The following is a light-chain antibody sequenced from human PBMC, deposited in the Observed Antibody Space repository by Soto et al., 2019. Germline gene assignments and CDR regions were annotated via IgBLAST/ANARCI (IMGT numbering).Light chain of an antibody. J-gene: IGLJ2*01. CDR2: RNN. CDR3: AAWDDNLKSVV. Sequence: QSVLTQPPSASGTPGQRVAISCSGSSPNIGSNFAYWYQHFPGTAPKLLILRNNQRPSGVPDRFSASKSGTSASLSISGLRPEDEADYYCAAWDDNLKSVVFGGGTKVTVL. CDR1: SPNIGSNF. V-gene: IGLV1-47*01.